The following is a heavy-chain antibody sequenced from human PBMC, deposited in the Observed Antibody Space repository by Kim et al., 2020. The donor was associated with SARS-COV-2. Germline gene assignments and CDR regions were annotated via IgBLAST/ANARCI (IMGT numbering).Heavy chain of an antibody. CDR3: ARDNAFDFDWLYHNYYYYGMDV. V-gene: IGHV3-21*01. D-gene: IGHD3-9*01. CDR2: ISSSSSYI. CDR1: GFTFSSYS. Sequence: GGSLRLSCAASGFTFSSYSMNWVRQAPGKGLEWVSSISSSSSYIYYADSVKGRFTISRDNAKNSLYLQMNSLRAEDTAVYYCARDNAFDFDWLYHNYYYYGMDVWGQGTTVTVSS. J-gene: IGHJ6*02.